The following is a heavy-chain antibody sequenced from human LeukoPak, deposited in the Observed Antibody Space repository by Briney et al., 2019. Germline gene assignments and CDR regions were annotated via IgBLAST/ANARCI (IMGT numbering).Heavy chain of an antibody. CDR1: NGSISGYY. CDR2: IFHSGST. V-gene: IGHV4-59*01. CDR3: ARVQESQIDYYFDY. J-gene: IGHJ4*02. D-gene: IGHD3-9*01. Sequence: SETLSLTCTVSNGSISGYYWSWIRQPPGKGLEWIGYIFHSGSTNYNSSLKSRVTISVDTSKNQFSLKLSSVTAADTAVYYCARVQESQIDYYFDYWGQGTLVTVSS.